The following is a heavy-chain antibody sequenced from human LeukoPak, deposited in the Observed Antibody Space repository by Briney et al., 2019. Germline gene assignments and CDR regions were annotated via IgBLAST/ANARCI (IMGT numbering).Heavy chain of an antibody. CDR1: GYTFTGYY. J-gene: IGHJ4*02. Sequence: GASVKVSCKASGYTFTGYYVHWVRQAPGQGLEWLGWINPNSGGTNYVQKFQGRVTMTRDTSISTAYMELSRLRSDDTAVYYCARDSSRYGSGSYYNTYYFDYWGQGTLVTVSS. CDR3: ARDSSRYGSGSYYNTYYFDY. D-gene: IGHD3-10*01. V-gene: IGHV1-2*02. CDR2: INPNSGGT.